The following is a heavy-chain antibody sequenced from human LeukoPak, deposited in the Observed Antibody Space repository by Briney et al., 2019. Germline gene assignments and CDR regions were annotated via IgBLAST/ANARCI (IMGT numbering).Heavy chain of an antibody. CDR1: GFTFTSYE. J-gene: IGHJ6*02. V-gene: IGHV3-48*03. Sequence: GGSLRLSCAASGFTFTSYEMNWVRQAPGKGLEWVSYISSSGSTIYYADSVKGRFTISRDNAKNSLYLQMNSLRAEDTAVYYCARDGSYDILTGYTSGMDVWGQGTTVTVSS. CDR3: ARDGSYDILTGYTSGMDV. D-gene: IGHD3-9*01. CDR2: ISSSGSTI.